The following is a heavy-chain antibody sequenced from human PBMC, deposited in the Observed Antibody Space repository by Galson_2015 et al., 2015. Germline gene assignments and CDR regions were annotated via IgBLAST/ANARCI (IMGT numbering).Heavy chain of an antibody. Sequence: ETLSLTCTVSGGSISSYYWSWIRQPPGKGLEWIGYIYYSGSTNYNPSLKSRVTISVDTSKNQFSLKLSSVTAADTAVYYCAGGCYYYDSSGYYCYWGQGTLVTVSS. D-gene: IGHD3-22*01. CDR3: AGGCYYYDSSGYYCY. V-gene: IGHV4-59*01. J-gene: IGHJ4*02. CDR2: IYYSGST. CDR1: GGSISSYY.